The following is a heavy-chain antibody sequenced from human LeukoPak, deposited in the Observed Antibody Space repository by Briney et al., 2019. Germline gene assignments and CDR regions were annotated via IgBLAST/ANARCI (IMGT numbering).Heavy chain of an antibody. D-gene: IGHD3-10*02. CDR3: AELGITMIGGV. CDR2: ISPHYGST. V-gene: IGHV3-23*01. J-gene: IGHJ6*04. CDR1: GFTFSSYA. Sequence: GGSLRLSCAASGFTFSSYAMSWVRQAPGKGLEWVSSISPHYGSTYYADSVKGRFTISRDNAKNSLYLQMNSLRAEDTAVYYCAELGITMIGGVWGKGTTVTISS.